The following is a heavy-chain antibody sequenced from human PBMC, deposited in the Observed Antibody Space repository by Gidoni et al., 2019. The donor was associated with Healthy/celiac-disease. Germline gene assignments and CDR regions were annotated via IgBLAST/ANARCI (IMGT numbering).Heavy chain of an antibody. Sequence: GLEWIGEINHSGSTNYNPSLKSRVTISVDTSKKQFSLKLSSVTAADTAVYYCARAPRYCSSTSCQNWFDPWGQGTLVTVSS. D-gene: IGHD2-2*01. CDR2: INHSGST. CDR3: ARAPRYCSSTSCQNWFDP. J-gene: IGHJ5*02. V-gene: IGHV4-34*01.